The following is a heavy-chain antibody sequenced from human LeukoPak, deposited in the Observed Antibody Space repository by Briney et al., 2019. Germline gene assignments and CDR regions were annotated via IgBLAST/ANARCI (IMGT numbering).Heavy chain of an antibody. CDR1: AGPINVHD. CDR2: TYYSGGN. CDR3: ARDRGTGWIHTAD. J-gene: IGHJ1*01. Sequence: SETLSLICNVSAGPINVHDWSCIPEPPGKGLEGIGNTYYSGGNKHNPCLKSRVTIYVDQSRNQFSLKPAYVPAADPALYYCARDRGTGWIHTADWGQGARVTVCS. D-gene: IGHD6-19*01. V-gene: IGHV4-4*08.